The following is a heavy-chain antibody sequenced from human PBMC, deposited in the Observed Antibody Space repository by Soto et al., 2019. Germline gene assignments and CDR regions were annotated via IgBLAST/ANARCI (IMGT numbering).Heavy chain of an antibody. Sequence: QVQLVESGGGVVQPGRSLRLSCAASGFTFSSYGMHWVRQAPGKGLEWVAVIWYDGSNKYYADSVKGRFTISRDNSKNTPYPQMNSLRAEDTAVYYCARGPHAYYYYGMDVWGQGTTVTVSS. CDR2: IWYDGSNK. CDR3: ARGPHAYYYYGMDV. CDR1: GFTFSSYG. J-gene: IGHJ6*02. V-gene: IGHV3-33*01.